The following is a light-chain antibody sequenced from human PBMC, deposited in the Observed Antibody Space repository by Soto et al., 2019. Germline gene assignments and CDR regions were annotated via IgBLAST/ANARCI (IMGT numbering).Light chain of an antibody. CDR1: NIGNKR. Sequence: SYELTQPPSVSVAPEKTATITCGGNNIGNKRVHWYRQKPGQAPVLVISYDSDRPSGIPERFSGSNSANTATLSISRVEDGDEAYYYCQVWDIMTDNYVLGPGTKVTVL. CDR3: QVWDIMTDNYV. J-gene: IGLJ1*01. CDR2: YDS. V-gene: IGLV3-21*04.